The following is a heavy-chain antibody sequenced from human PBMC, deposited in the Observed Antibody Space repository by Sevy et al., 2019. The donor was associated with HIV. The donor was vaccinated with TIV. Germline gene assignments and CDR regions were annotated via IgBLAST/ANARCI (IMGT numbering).Heavy chain of an antibody. V-gene: IGHV1-46*01. CDR1: GYTFTSYY. CDR2: INPSGGST. D-gene: IGHD3-10*01. J-gene: IGHJ6*02. Sequence: ASVKVSCKASGYTFTSYYIHWVRQAPGQGLEWMGIINPSGGSTTFAQKFQGRVTMTRDTSTSTVYIELSSLRSEDTAVDYCAREGSVTMVRGGFISREDRYHYYGMDVWGQGTTVTVSS. CDR3: AREGSVTMVRGGFISREDRYHYYGMDV.